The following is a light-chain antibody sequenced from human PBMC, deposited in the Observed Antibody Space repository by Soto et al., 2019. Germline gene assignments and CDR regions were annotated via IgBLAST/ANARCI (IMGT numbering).Light chain of an antibody. V-gene: IGKV3-15*01. CDR2: GAS. J-gene: IGKJ1*01. CDR3: QHYNNWPPWT. Sequence: IVMTQSPVTMSVSPGERATLSCRASQSISTNLAWYQQKPGQAPRLLIYGASTRATGIPARFSGGGAGTAFTLTISSLQSEDFAVYYCQHYNNWPPWTFGQGTKVET. CDR1: QSISTN.